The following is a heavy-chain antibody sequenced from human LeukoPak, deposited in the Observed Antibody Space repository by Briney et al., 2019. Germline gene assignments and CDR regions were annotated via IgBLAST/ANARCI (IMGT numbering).Heavy chain of an antibody. Sequence: PGGSLRLSCAASGFTFSSYAMSWVRQAPGKGLAWVSAISGSGGSTYYADSVKGRFTISRDNSKNTLYLQMNSLRAEDTAVYYCAKDVAVAGTSFDYWGQGTLVTVSS. V-gene: IGHV3-23*01. D-gene: IGHD6-19*01. CDR2: ISGSGGST. CDR1: GFTFSSYA. CDR3: AKDVAVAGTSFDY. J-gene: IGHJ4*02.